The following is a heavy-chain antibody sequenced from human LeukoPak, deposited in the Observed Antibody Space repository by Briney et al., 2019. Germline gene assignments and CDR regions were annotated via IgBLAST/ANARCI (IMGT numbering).Heavy chain of an antibody. D-gene: IGHD3-10*01. CDR2: IYYSGST. J-gene: IGHJ4*02. CDR3: ARHRDRYGSGSYGY. Sequence: PSETLSLTCAVYGGSFSGYYWSWIRQPPGEGLEWIGYIYYSGSTNYNPSLKSRVTISVDTSKNQFSLKLSSVTAADTAVYYCARHRDRYGSGSYGYWGQGTLVTVSS. CDR1: GGSFSGYY. V-gene: IGHV4-59*08.